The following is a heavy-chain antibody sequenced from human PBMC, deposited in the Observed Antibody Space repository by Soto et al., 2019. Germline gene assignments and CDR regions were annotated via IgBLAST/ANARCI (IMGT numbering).Heavy chain of an antibody. CDR2: IYSTGTT. D-gene: IGHD1-1*01. V-gene: IGHV4-4*07. CDR3: VRDGTKTLRDWFDP. J-gene: IGHJ5*02. Sequence: CATLSPTSTLSGASISGYYWRWIRESAGKGLEWIGRIYSTGTTDYNPCLKSRVMMSVDTSKKQFSLKLRSVTAADTAVYYCVRDGTKTLRDWFDPWGQVISVTDS. CDR1: GASISGYY.